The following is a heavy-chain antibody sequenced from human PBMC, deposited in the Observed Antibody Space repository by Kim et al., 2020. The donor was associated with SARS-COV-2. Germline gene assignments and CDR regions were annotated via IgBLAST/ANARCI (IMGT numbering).Heavy chain of an antibody. V-gene: IGHV3-66*01. CDR2: IYSGGRT. CDR1: GFNVRNTY. J-gene: IGHJ4*02. Sequence: GGSLRLSCAASGFNVRNTYLSWVRQAPGKGLEWVSLIYSGGRTFYADSVKDRFTVSKDNSRDTLYLQMNSLGAEDTAVYYCARACYYDSSVHYFDFPFDVWGQGTRVTVSS. CDR3: ARACYYDSSVHYFDFPFDV. D-gene: IGHD3-22*01.